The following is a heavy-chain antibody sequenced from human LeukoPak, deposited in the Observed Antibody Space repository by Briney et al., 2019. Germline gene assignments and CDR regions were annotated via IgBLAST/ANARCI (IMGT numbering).Heavy chain of an antibody. CDR2: INSDGSST. Sequence: GGSLRLSCAASGFTFSSYWMHWVRQAPGKGLVWVSRINSDGSSTSYADSVKGRFTISRDNAKNTLYLQMNSLRAEDTAVYYCATALYCSSTNCYLDYWGQGTLVTVSS. CDR1: GFTFSSYW. CDR3: ATALYCSSTNCYLDY. J-gene: IGHJ4*02. V-gene: IGHV3-74*01. D-gene: IGHD2-2*01.